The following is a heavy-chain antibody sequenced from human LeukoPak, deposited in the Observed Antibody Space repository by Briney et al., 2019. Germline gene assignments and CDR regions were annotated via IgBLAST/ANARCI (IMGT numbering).Heavy chain of an antibody. Sequence: SETLSLTCTVSGGSISSYYWSWIRQPPGKGLEWIGYIYYTGNTNYNPSLKSRVTLSVDTSKNQFSLKLTSVTAADTAVYYCARQNPSTYPFDFWGQGTLVTVSS. CDR1: GGSISSYY. CDR3: ARQNPSTYPFDF. V-gene: IGHV4-59*08. D-gene: IGHD3-16*01. CDR2: IYYTGNT. J-gene: IGHJ4*02.